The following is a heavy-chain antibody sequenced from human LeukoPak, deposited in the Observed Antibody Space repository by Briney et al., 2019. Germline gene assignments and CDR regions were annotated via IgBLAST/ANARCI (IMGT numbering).Heavy chain of an antibody. V-gene: IGHV4-38-2*01. J-gene: IGHJ4*02. CDR1: GYSISSGYY. Sequence: SETLSLTCAVSGYSISSGYYWGWIRQPPGKGLEWIGSIYHSGSTYYNPSLKSRVTISVDTSKNQFSLKLSSVTAADTAVYYCARSSWFGESIFDYWGQGTLVTVSS. CDR2: IYHSGST. D-gene: IGHD3-10*01. CDR3: ARSSWFGESIFDY.